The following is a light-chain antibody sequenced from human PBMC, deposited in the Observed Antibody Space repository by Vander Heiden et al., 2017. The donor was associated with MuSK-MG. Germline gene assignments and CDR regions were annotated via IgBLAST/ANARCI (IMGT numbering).Light chain of an antibody. CDR3: GAWDSSLSAHWV. CDR2: DND. V-gene: IGLV1-51*01. J-gene: IGLJ3*02. Sequence: QSVLTQPPSVSAAPGQRVTISCSGSSSNIGKNYVSWYQQLPGAAPNLLIYDNDKRPSGITDRFSGSKSGTSATLGITGLQTGDEAVYYCGAWDSSLSAHWVFGEGTKLTVL. CDR1: SSNIGKNY.